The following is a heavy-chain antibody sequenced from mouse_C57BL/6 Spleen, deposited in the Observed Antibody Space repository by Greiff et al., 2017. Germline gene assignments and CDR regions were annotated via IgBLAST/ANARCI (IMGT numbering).Heavy chain of an antibody. CDR3: ARNLDDLYAMDY. CDR1: GFSLTSYG. V-gene: IGHV2-2*01. Sequence: VQLQQSGPGLVQPSQSLSITCTVSGFSLTSYGVHWVRQSPGKGLEWLGVIWSGGSTDYNAAFISRLSISKDNSKSQVFFKMNRLQADDTAIYYCARNLDDLYAMDYWGQGTSVTVSS. CDR2: IWSGGST. D-gene: IGHD2-3*01. J-gene: IGHJ4*01.